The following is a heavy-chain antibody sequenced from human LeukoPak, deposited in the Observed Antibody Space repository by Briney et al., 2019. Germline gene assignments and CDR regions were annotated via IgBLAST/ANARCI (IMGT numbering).Heavy chain of an antibody. V-gene: IGHV3-11*04. D-gene: IGHD1-7*01. J-gene: IGHJ4*02. Sequence: AGGSLRLSCEASGFTFSDYYMSWIRQAPGKGLEWVSYISSSGSSVSYADSVMGRFTISRDNAKNSLYLQMNSLRAEDTAVYYCARAHDWKYGSFDFWGQGTLVTVSS. CDR1: GFTFSDYY. CDR2: ISSSGSSV. CDR3: ARAHDWKYGSFDF.